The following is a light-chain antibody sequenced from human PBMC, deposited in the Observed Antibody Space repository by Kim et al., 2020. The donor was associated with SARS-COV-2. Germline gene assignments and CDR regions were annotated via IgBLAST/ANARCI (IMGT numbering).Light chain of an antibody. CDR3: QQYGSSPLLT. Sequence: EIVLTQSPGTLSLSPGERATLSCRASQSVSSSYLSWYQQKPGQAPRLLIYGASTRAAGIPDRFSGSESGTDFTLTISRLEPEDFAVYYCQQYGSSPLLTFGGGPKVDIK. CDR1: QSVSSSY. V-gene: IGKV3-20*01. CDR2: GAS. J-gene: IGKJ4*01.